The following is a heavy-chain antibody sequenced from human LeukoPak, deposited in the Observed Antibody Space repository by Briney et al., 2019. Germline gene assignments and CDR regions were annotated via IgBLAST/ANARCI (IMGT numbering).Heavy chain of an antibody. CDR1: GYTFTSYA. J-gene: IGHJ4*02. CDR2: INTNTGNP. CDR3: ARAPSRGVEMATMAENLGDY. D-gene: IGHD5-24*01. V-gene: IGHV7-4-1*02. Sequence: GASVKVSCKASGYTFTSYAMNWVRQAPGQGLEWMGWINTNTGNPTYAQGFTGRFVFSLDTSVSTAYLQISSLKAEDTAVYYCARAPSRGVEMATMAENLGDYWGQGTLVTVSS.